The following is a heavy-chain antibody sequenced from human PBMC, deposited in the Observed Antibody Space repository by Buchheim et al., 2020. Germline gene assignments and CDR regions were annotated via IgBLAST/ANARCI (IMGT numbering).Heavy chain of an antibody. D-gene: IGHD2-8*01. Sequence: QGQLVESGGGVVQPGRSLRLSCAASGFTFSSYGMHRVRQAPGKGLEWVAVISYDGSNKYYADSVKGRFTISRDNSKNTLYLQMNSLRAEDTAVYYCAKQEREWCMLFWGQGTL. CDR2: ISYDGSNK. J-gene: IGHJ4*02. V-gene: IGHV3-30*18. CDR1: GFTFSSYG. CDR3: AKQEREWCMLF.